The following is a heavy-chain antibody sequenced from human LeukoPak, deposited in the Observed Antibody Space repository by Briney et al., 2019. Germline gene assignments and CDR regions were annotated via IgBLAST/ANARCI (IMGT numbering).Heavy chain of an antibody. J-gene: IGHJ4*02. CDR2: ISSSGSTI. CDR1: GFTFSSYE. D-gene: IGHD3-22*01. CDR3: TTAYYDSSGYYRGLSSRYFDY. V-gene: IGHV3-48*03. Sequence: GSLRISCAACGFTFSSYEMNWVRQALGKGLEWVSYISSSGSTIYYADSVKGRFTISRDNAKNSVYLQMNSLRAEDTAVYYCTTAYYDSSGYYRGLSSRYFDYWGQGTLVTVSS.